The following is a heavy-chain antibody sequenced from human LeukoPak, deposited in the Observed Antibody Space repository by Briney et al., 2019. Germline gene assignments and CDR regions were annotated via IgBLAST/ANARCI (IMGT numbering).Heavy chain of an antibody. D-gene: IGHD2-2*01. J-gene: IGHJ4*02. CDR1: RFTFSNYW. V-gene: IGHV3-7*04. CDR2: IKQDGSEK. Sequence: PGGSLRFSCAVPRFTFSNYWMSWVRQAPGKGLEWVANIKQDGSEKYYVDSVKGRFTISRDNAKNSLYLQMNSLRAEDRAVYYWARDRGSSTSCFIDYWGQGTLVTVSS. CDR3: ARDRGSSTSCFIDY.